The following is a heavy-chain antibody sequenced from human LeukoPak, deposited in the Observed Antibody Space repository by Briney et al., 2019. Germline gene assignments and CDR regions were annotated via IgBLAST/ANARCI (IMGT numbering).Heavy chain of an antibody. CDR3: ARSHSSSWCYFDY. J-gene: IGHJ4*02. CDR1: GFTFSSYS. CDR2: ISSSSSYI. Sequence: GGSLRLSCAASGFTFSSYSMNWVRQAPGEGLEWVSSISSSSSYIYYADSVKGRFTISRDNAKNSLYLQMNSLRAEDTAVYYCARSHSSSWCYFDYWGQGTLVTVSS. V-gene: IGHV3-21*01. D-gene: IGHD6-13*01.